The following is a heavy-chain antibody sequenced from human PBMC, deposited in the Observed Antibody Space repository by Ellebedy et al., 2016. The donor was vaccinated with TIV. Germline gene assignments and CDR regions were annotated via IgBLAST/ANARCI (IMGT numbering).Heavy chain of an antibody. V-gene: IGHV1-8*01. CDR1: GYTFTNYD. CDR3: ARRRCCSSTTCKVKTIFGMMTPSPIDT. Sequence: ASVKVSXXTSGYTFTNYDISWVRQATGQRLEWMGWMNPKSGHTGYAQKFLGRLTLTRNTSVNTAYMELSSLKFEDTAVYYCARRRCCSSTTCKVKTIFGMMTPSPIDTWGRGTLVTVSS. D-gene: IGHD2-2*01. J-gene: IGHJ5*02. CDR2: MNPKSGHT.